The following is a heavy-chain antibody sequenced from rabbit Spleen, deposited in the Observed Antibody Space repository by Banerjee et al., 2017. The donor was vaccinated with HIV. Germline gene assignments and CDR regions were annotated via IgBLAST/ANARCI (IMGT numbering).Heavy chain of an antibody. CDR2: INTITGTS. J-gene: IGHJ3*01. V-gene: IGHV1S45*01. D-gene: IGHD1-1*01. CDR3: ARDLTGVIGWNFDF. CDR1: GFSSSSNYC. Sequence: QEQLEESGGDLAKPEGSWTLTCTASGFSSSSNYCLYWVRQAPGKGLEWIACINTITGTSVYATGAKGRFTISKSSSTTVALQMTSPTAAAAAIYFCARDLTGVIGWNFDFWGQGTLVTVS.